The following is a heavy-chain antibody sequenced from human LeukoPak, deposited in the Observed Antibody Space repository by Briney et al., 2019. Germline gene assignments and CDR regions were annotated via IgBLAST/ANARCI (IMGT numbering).Heavy chain of an antibody. CDR2: FYHSGTT. J-gene: IGHJ1*01. CDR1: GYSISSGYY. V-gene: IGHV4-38-2*02. Sequence: PSETLSLTCTVSGYSISSGYYWGWIRPPPGKGLEWIGSFYHSGTTYYNPSLKSRVTILVDTSKNHFSLKLSSVTAADTAVYYCARGGDTSGHYYFEYFHHWGQGTLVAVSS. CDR3: ARGGDTSGHYYFEYFHH. D-gene: IGHD3-22*01.